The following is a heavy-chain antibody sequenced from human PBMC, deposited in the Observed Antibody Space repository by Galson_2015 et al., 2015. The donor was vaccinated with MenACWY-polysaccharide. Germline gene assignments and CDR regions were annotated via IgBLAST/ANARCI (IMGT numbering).Heavy chain of an antibody. CDR1: GFTFSTYW. D-gene: IGHD7-27*01. Sequence: SLRLSCAASGFTFSTYWMNWVRQAPGEGLEWVANIKEDGSEKYYVDSVKGRFTSSRDNAKNSLYLQMNSLRADDTAVYFCARGHLGLGLWGQGTTVTVSS. CDR3: ARGHLGLGL. J-gene: IGHJ6*02. V-gene: IGHV3-7*01. CDR2: IKEDGSEK.